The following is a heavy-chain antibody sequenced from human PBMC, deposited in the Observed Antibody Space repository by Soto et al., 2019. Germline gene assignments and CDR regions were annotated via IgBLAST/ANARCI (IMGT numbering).Heavy chain of an antibody. CDR2: IYWNDDE. D-gene: IGHD1-7*01. CDR3: AHSQSTEWYYVTRF. Sequence: ETRAKLVKAAQSLRLACTFSGFSLTTRGEGVGWVRQPPGRALEWLGIIYWNDDERYSPSLKSRLTITKDTSKNLVVLTMTDMDPVDTATYYCAHSQSTEWYYVTRFWGQGTLVTVSS. V-gene: IGHV2-5*01. CDR1: GFSLTTRGEG. J-gene: IGHJ4*01.